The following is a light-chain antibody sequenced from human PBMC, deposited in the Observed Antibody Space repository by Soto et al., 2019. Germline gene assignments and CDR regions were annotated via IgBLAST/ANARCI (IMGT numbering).Light chain of an antibody. CDR2: GAS. CDR1: QSVSSSY. Sequence: EIVLTQSPGTLSLSPGERATLSCRASQSVSSSYLAWYQQKPGQAPRLLIYGASSRATGIPDRFSGSGSGTDFTLTIIRLEPEDFAVYYRQQYGSSLLTFGGGTKVEIK. J-gene: IGKJ4*01. V-gene: IGKV3-20*01. CDR3: QQYGSSLLT.